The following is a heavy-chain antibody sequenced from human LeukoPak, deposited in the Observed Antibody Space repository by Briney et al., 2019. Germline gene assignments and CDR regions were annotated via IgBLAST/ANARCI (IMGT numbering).Heavy chain of an antibody. CDR1: GFTFTTYS. J-gene: IGHJ4*02. V-gene: IGHV5-51*01. CDR3: ARHSCYDS. D-gene: IGHD3-16*01. CDR2: IYAGDSST. Sequence: GESLKISCKGSGFTFTTYSFAWVRQMPGKGLEWMGVIYAGDSSTRYSPSFQGQVTISVDKSISTVYLQWSSLKASVSAIYYCARHSCYDSWGQGTLVTVSS.